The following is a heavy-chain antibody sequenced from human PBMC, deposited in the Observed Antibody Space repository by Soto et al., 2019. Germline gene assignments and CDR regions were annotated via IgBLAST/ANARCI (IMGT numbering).Heavy chain of an antibody. D-gene: IGHD2-15*01. CDR3: ARDQTDSGGYSDS. V-gene: IGHV3-33*01. J-gene: IGHJ4*02. Sequence: QVQLVESGGGVVRPGGSLRLSCEGSGLPFRSYGIHWVRQAPGKGLEWLAIIWNDGSNEYYADSVKGRFTISRDNSKNTVYLQVTNLRAEDTAVYFCARDQTDSGGYSDSWGQGTLVTVSS. CDR2: IWNDGSNE. CDR1: GLPFRSYG.